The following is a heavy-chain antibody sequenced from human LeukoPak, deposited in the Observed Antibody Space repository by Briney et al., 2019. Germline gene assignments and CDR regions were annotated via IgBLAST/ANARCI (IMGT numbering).Heavy chain of an antibody. CDR3: ARGFTLNSSGWYVRGDWFDP. V-gene: IGHV1-2*02. J-gene: IGHJ5*02. CDR2: INPNSGGT. Sequence: GASVKVSCKASGYTFTGYYMHWVRQAPGQGLEWMGWINPNSGGTNYAQKFQGRVTMTRDTSISTAYMELSRLRSDDTAVYYCARGFTLNSSGWYVRGDWFDPWGQGTLVTVSS. CDR1: GYTFTGYY. D-gene: IGHD6-19*01.